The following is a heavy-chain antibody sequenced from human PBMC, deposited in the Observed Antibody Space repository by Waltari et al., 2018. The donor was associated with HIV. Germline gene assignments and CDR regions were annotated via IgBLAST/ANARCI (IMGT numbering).Heavy chain of an antibody. Sequence: EGQVQESGGGFIQPGGSLRLSCAASGFAFGRHTMNWVRQVPGKCLDWISYIACGSYFISSADSVNGRFTISIDNASSSLYLQMNSLRGEDTAVYYCARDFRDFSGNWGFDSWGQGTLVTVSS. D-gene: IGHD3-10*01. CDR3: ARDFRDFSGNWGFDS. V-gene: IGHV3-48*01. CDR1: GFAFGRHT. CDR2: IACGSYFI. J-gene: IGHJ4*02.